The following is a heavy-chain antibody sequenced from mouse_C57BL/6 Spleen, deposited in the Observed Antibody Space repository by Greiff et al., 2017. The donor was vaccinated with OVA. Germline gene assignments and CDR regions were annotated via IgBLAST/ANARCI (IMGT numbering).Heavy chain of an antibody. CDR1: GFTFSSYA. V-gene: IGHV5-9-1*02. CDR2: ISSGGDYI. CDR3: TREGGGYAMDY. J-gene: IGHJ4*01. Sequence: EVKLVESGEGLVKPGGSLKLSCAASGFTFSSYAMSWVRQTPEKRLEWVAYISSGGDYIYYADTVKGRFTISRDNARNTLYLQMSSLKSEDTAMYYCTREGGGYAMDYWGQGTSVTVSS.